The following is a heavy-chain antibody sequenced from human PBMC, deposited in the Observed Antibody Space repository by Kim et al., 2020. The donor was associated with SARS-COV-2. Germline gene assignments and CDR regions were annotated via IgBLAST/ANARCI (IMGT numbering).Heavy chain of an antibody. CDR3: AALKID. J-gene: IGHJ4*02. CDR2: NSDGSVA. Sequence: NSDGSVATYADSVKGRFTISRDNARNPLYLQMNSLRAEDTAVYYCAALKIDWGQGTLVTVSS. V-gene: IGHV3-74*03. D-gene: IGHD2-21*01.